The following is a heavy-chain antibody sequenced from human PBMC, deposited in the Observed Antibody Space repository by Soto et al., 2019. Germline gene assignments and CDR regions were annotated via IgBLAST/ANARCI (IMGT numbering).Heavy chain of an antibody. D-gene: IGHD2-15*01. CDR3: ALMESVVVAAIEDY. Sequence: QVQLVESGGGVVQPGRSLRLSCAASGFTFSSYGMHWVRQAPGKGLEWVAVISYDGSNKYYADSVKGRFTISRDNSKNTLYLQMNSLRAEDTAVYYCALMESVVVAAIEDYWGQGTLVTVSS. CDR1: GFTFSSYG. J-gene: IGHJ4*02. V-gene: IGHV3-30*03. CDR2: ISYDGSNK.